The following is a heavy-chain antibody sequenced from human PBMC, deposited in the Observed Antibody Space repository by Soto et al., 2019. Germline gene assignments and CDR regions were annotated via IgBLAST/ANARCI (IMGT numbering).Heavy chain of an antibody. Sequence: PGGSLRLSCAASGFTFSSYGMHWVRQAPGKGLEWVAVISYDGSNKYYADSVKGRFTISRDNSKNTLYLQMNSLRAEDTAVYYCAKDKQYNYYYYGMVVWGQGTTVTVSS. CDR3: AKDKQYNYYYYGMVV. CDR2: ISYDGSNK. V-gene: IGHV3-30*18. D-gene: IGHD5-12*01. J-gene: IGHJ6*02. CDR1: GFTFSSYG.